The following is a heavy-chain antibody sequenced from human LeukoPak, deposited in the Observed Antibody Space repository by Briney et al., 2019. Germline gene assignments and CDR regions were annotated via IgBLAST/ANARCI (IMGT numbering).Heavy chain of an antibody. CDR1: GFTFDDYG. CDR3: ARAPRTSIAARSYYYYMDV. CDR2: INWNGGST. D-gene: IGHD6-6*01. V-gene: IGHV3-20*01. Sequence: PGGSLRLSCAASGFTFDDYGMSWVRHAPGKGREWVSGINWNGGSTGYADSVKGRFTISRDNAKNSLYLQMNSLRAEDTALYHCARAPRTSIAARSYYYYMDVWGKGTTVTVSS. J-gene: IGHJ6*03.